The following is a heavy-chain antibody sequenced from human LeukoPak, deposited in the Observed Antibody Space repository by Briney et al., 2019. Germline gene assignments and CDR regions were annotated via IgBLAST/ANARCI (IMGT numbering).Heavy chain of an antibody. J-gene: IGHJ4*02. CDR3: ARSTGRGSSFDY. CDR2: IYPSDSNT. CDR1: GYRFTSYW. V-gene: IGHV5-51*01. Sequence: GESLKISCKGSGYRFTSYWIGWVRQMPGKGLEWMGIIYPSDSNTKYSPSFHGQITISADKSISTAYLQWSSLKASDTAMYYCARSTGRGSSFDYWGQGTLVTVSS. D-gene: IGHD3-10*01.